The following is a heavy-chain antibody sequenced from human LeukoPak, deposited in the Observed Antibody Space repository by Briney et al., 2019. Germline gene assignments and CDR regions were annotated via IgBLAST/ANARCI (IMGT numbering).Heavy chain of an antibody. D-gene: IGHD4-17*01. Sequence: PSEPLSLTCTVSGGSISSYYWSWLRQPPGKGLEWIGYIYYSGSTNYNPSLKSRVTISVDTSKNHFSLKLSSVTAADTAVYYCAREGPDYGDLYYYYGMDVGGQGTTVTVSS. CDR1: GGSISSYY. CDR3: AREGPDYGDLYYYYGMDV. J-gene: IGHJ6*02. V-gene: IGHV4-59*01. CDR2: IYYSGST.